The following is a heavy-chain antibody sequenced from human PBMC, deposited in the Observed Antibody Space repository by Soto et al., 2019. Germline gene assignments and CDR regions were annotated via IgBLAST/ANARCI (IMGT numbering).Heavy chain of an antibody. CDR3: ARDRGPSSGYYPYWFDP. J-gene: IGHJ5*02. D-gene: IGHD3-22*01. CDR2: IIPIFGTA. CDR1: GGTFSSYA. V-gene: IGHV1-69*13. Sequence: SVKVSCKASGGTFSSYAISWVRRAPGQGLEWMGEIIPIFGTANYAQKFQGRVTITADESTSTAYMELSSLRSEDTAVYYCARDRGPSSGYYPYWFDPWGQGTLVTVSS.